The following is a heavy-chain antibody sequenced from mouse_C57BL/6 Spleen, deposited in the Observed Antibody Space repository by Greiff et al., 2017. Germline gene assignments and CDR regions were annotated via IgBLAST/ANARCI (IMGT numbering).Heavy chain of an antibody. CDR2: IWSDGST. V-gene: IGHV2-6-1*01. J-gene: IGHJ4*01. Sequence: VQLQEPGPGLVAPSQSLSITCTVSGFSLTSYGVHWVRQPPGKGLEWLVVIWSDGSTTYNSALKSRLSSTTIDSKSQVFLKMNSLHTYYTAMYYYARHGRITPAMDDWGQGTSVTVSS. CDR3: ARHGRITPAMDD. CDR1: GFSLTSYG.